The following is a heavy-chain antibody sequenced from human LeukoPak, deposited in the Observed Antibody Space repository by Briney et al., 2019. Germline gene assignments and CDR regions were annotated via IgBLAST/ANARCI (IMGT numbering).Heavy chain of an antibody. CDR3: ARDSNYYDSSGYYHDY. CDR1: GGSISSSSYY. D-gene: IGHD3-22*01. Sequence: SETLSLTCTVSGGSISSSSYYWGWIRQPPGKGLEWIGSIYYSGSTYYNPSLKSRVTISVDTSKNQFSLKLSSVTAADTAVFYCARDSNYYDSSGYYHDYWGQGTLVTVSS. V-gene: IGHV4-39*02. CDR2: IYYSGST. J-gene: IGHJ4*02.